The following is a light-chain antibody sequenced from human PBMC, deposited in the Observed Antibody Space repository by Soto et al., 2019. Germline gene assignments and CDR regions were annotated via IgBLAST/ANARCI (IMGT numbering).Light chain of an antibody. J-gene: IGKJ5*01. Sequence: IVMPPSPGTLSVSPVSISHLSGRAGQGVTTNFAWYQQKSGQSPRLLIYDVSIRATGVPARFSGTGSETDFTLTISGLQSEDSAVYFCQQYNNWPFSFGQGTRLEIK. CDR2: DVS. CDR1: QGVTTN. CDR3: QQYNNWPFS. V-gene: IGKV3-15*01.